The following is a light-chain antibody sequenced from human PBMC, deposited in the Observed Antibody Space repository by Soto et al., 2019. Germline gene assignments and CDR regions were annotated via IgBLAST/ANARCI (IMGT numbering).Light chain of an antibody. CDR1: SSDVGSYNL. Sequence: QSALTQPASVSGSPGQSITISCTGTSSDVGSYNLVSWYQQHPGKGPKLMIYEDNKRPSGVSNRFSGSKSGNMASLTISGLQAEDEADYYCCSYAGSSTFVVFGGGTKLTVL. CDR2: EDN. CDR3: CSYAGSSTFVV. J-gene: IGLJ2*01. V-gene: IGLV2-23*02.